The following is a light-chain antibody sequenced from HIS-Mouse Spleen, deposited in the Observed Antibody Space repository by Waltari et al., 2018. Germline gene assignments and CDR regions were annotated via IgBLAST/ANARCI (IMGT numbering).Light chain of an antibody. CDR1: QSISSY. V-gene: IGKV1-39*01. CDR2: AAS. Sequence: DIQMTQSPSSLSASVGDRVTITCRASQSISSYLNWYQQKPGKAPKLLIYAASSLQSGVRSRFSGSGSGTDVTITISSLQPEDFATYYCQQSYSTPLYTFGQGTKLEIK. CDR3: QQSYSTPLYT. J-gene: IGKJ2*01.